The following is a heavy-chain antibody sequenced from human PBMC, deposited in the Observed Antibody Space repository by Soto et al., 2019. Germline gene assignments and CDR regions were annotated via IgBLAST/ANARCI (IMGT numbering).Heavy chain of an antibody. V-gene: IGHV5-10-1*01. CDR3: ASQKYEAETWPNFHYYGES. Sequence: GESLKISCKRSVYSFAGYWITWVRQKPGKGLEWMGRIDPSDSQTYYSPSFRGHVPISVTKSITTVFLQWSSLRASDTAMYYCASQKYEAETWPNFHYYGESWGQGNLVTVHS. D-gene: IGHD2-8*01. CDR1: VYSFAGYW. J-gene: IGHJ4*02. CDR2: IDPSDSQT.